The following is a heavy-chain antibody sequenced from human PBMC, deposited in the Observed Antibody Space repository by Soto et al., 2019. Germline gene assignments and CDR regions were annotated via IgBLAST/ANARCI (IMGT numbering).Heavy chain of an antibody. CDR3: ARVTYYDFWSGYYTGGDYYYYMDV. CDR2: IWYDGSNK. D-gene: IGHD3-3*01. Sequence: GGSLRLSCAASGFTFSSYGMHWVRQAPGKGLEWVAVIWYDGSNKYYADSVKGRFTISRDNSKNTLYLQMNSLRAEDTAVYYCARVTYYDFWSGYYTGGDYYYYMDVWGKGTTVTVSS. CDR1: GFTFSSYG. V-gene: IGHV3-33*01. J-gene: IGHJ6*03.